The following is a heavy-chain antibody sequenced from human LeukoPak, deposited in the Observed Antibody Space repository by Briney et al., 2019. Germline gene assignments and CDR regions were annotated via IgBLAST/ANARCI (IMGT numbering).Heavy chain of an antibody. Sequence: GASVKVSCKVSGYTLTELSMHWVRQAPGKGLEWMGGFDPGDGETIYAQKFQGRVTMTEDTSTDTAYMELSSLRSEDTAVYYCATDSSGYYYFDYWGQGTLVTVSS. J-gene: IGHJ4*02. CDR3: ATDSSGYYYFDY. D-gene: IGHD3-22*01. CDR2: FDPGDGET. V-gene: IGHV1-24*01. CDR1: GYTLTELS.